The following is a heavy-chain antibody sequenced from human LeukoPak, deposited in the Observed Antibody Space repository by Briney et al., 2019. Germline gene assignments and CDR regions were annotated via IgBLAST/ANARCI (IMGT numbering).Heavy chain of an antibody. CDR1: GFTFSSYS. V-gene: IGHV3-21*01. CDR2: ISSSSSYI. Sequence: PGGSLRLSCAASGFTFSSYSMTWVRQAPGKGLEWVSSISSSSSYIYYADSVKGRFTISRDNAKNSLYLQMNSLRAEDTAVYYCARGDDSGYDFNYYFDYWGQGTLVTVSS. J-gene: IGHJ4*02. CDR3: ARGDDSGYDFNYYFDY. D-gene: IGHD5-12*01.